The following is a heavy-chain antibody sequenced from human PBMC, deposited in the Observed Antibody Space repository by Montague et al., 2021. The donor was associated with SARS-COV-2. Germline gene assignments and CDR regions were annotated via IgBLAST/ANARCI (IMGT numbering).Heavy chain of an antibody. Sequence: YLRLSCAASGFSFSDYYMSWIRQAPGKGLEWLSYISSSSTYTNYADSVKGRFTISRDNAKNSLYLQMNSLRAEDTAVYYCARDVAMAYHYYGMDVWGQGTLVTVSS. CDR1: GFSFSDYY. CDR2: ISSSSTYT. CDR3: ARDVAMAYHYYGMDV. J-gene: IGHJ6*02. D-gene: IGHD5-24*01. V-gene: IGHV3-11*06.